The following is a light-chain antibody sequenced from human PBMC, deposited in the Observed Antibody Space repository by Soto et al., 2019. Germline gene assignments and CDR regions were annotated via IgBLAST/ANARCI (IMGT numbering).Light chain of an antibody. Sequence: EMVLTQSPGTLSLSPGDRATLSCRASQSVSSNLAWYQQKPGQAPRLLIYGASTRATGIPARFSGSGSGTEFTLTISSLQSEDFAVYYCQQRSDWPWTFGQGTKVDIK. CDR1: QSVSSN. CDR3: QQRSDWPWT. V-gene: IGKV3-15*01. CDR2: GAS. J-gene: IGKJ1*01.